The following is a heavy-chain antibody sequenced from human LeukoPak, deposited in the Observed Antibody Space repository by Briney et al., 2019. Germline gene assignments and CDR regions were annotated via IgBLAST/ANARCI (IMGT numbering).Heavy chain of an antibody. CDR3: AKDRRITIFGAVTQAVVGFDY. D-gene: IGHD3-3*01. CDR1: GFTFSSYG. J-gene: IGHJ4*02. V-gene: IGHV3-30*18. Sequence: PGGSLRLSCAASGFTFSSYGMHWVRQAPGKGLEWVAVISYDGSNKYYADSVKGRFTISRDNSKNTLYLQMNSLRAEDTAVYYCAKDRRITIFGAVTQAVVGFDYWGQGTLVTVSS. CDR2: ISYDGSNK.